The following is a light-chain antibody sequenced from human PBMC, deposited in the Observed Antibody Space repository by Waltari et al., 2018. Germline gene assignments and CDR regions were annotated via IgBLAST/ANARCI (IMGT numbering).Light chain of an antibody. Sequence: DIQMTQSPSSLSASVGDTVTVTCRASQNIRTHLNWYQPKQTTAPKLLIYAASTLHRGVPSRFSGSGSETDFTLTVTNLQPDDFAIYFCQQSFSSPWTFGQGTRV. V-gene: IGKV1-39*01. CDR1: QNIRTH. J-gene: IGKJ1*01. CDR2: AAS. CDR3: QQSFSSPWT.